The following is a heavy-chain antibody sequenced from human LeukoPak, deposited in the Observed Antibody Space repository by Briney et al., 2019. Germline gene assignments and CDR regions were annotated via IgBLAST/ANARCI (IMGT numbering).Heavy chain of an antibody. V-gene: IGHV3-23*01. CDR3: AKGGKWDVTPFDY. D-gene: IGHD1-26*01. CDR1: GFTFTSYS. CDR2: ISGGGGST. Sequence: GGSLRLSCAASGFTFTSYSMNWVRQAPGKGLEWVSAISGGGGSTYYADSVKGRFTISRDNSKNTLYLQVNSLGAEDTAVYYCAKGGKWDVTPFDYWGQGTLVTVSS. J-gene: IGHJ4*02.